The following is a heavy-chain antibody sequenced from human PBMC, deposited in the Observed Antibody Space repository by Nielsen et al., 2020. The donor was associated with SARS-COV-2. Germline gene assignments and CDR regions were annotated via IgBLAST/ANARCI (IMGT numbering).Heavy chain of an antibody. Sequence: GESLKISCAASGFTFSSYAMHWVRQAPGKGLEWVAAISYDGSNKYYADSVKGRFTISRDNSKNTLYLQMNSLRAEDTAVYYCARDIHCSSTSCYGMDVWGQGTTVTVSS. CDR1: GFTFSSYA. CDR3: ARDIHCSSTSCYGMDV. D-gene: IGHD2-2*01. CDR2: ISYDGSNK. V-gene: IGHV3-30-3*01. J-gene: IGHJ6*02.